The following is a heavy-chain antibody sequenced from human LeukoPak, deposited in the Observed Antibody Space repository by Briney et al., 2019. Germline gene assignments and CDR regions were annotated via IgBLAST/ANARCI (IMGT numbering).Heavy chain of an antibody. J-gene: IGHJ5*02. CDR2: INHSGST. D-gene: IGHD6-13*01. V-gene: IGHV4-34*01. CDR3: ARRKRYSSSWWTENKNWFDP. Sequence: SETLSLTCAVYGGSFSGCYWSWIRQPPGKGLEWIGEINHSGSTNYNPSLKSRVTISVDTSKNQFSLKLSSVTAADTAVYYCARRKRYSSSWWTENKNWFDPWGQGTLVTVSS. CDR1: GGSFSGCY.